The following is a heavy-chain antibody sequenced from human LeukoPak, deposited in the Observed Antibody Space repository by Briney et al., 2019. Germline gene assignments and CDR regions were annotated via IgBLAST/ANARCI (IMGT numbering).Heavy chain of an antibody. V-gene: IGHV1-2*02. Sequence: GASVKVSCKASGYTFTGHSMHWVRQAPGQGLEWMGLINTNSGDTNYAQKFQGRVTMTRDTSISTAYMELSRLRSDDTAVYYCARDLKPLQYHNWFDPWGQGTLVTVSS. CDR2: INTNSGDT. D-gene: IGHD4-11*01. CDR1: GYTFTGHS. CDR3: ARDLKPLQYHNWFDP. J-gene: IGHJ5*02.